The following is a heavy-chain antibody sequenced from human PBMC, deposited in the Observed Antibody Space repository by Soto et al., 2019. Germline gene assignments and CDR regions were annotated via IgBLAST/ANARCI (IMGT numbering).Heavy chain of an antibody. CDR3: ARGRLISLYYFGY. J-gene: IGHJ4*02. V-gene: IGHV3-13*01. D-gene: IGHD2-15*01. Sequence: GWSLRLSCAASGFTFSNYDMHCVRQVTGKGLEWVSTIGTAGDTYYPGSVKGRFTISRENAKNSLYLQMNSLRAEDTAVYYCARGRLISLYYFGYWGQGTLVTVS. CDR1: GFTFSNYD. CDR2: IGTAGDT.